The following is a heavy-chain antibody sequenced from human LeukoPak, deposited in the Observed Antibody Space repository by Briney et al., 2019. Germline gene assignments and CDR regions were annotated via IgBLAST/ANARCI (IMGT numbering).Heavy chain of an antibody. Sequence: KPAETLSLTCALSGESFRHYYWTWTRQSPLKGREGIGEINHSDRTYYNPSLKSRDTISVDTSKNQLSLSQTPMSGGDGAVYYCARAEVVLFCKLSVPQSFDHWGQGTLVTVSS. CDR1: GESFRHYY. D-gene: IGHD2/OR15-2a*01. V-gene: IGHV4-34*01. CDR3: ARAEVVLFCKLSVPQSFDH. CDR2: INHSDRT. J-gene: IGHJ4*02.